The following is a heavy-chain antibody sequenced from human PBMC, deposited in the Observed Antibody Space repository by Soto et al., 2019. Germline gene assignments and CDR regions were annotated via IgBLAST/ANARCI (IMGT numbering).Heavy chain of an antibody. CDR1: GFTVTDYY. D-gene: IGHD2-21*01. J-gene: IGHJ4*02. CDR2: ISSSGSTI. V-gene: IGHV3-11*04. Sequence: ALRLSCAASGFTVTDYYITWCRQAPEKGLEWVSYISSSGSTIYYADSVKGPFTISRDNAKNSLYLQMNSLRAEDTAVYYCSIGIAHHGHRCSDFWGPRILVTGSS. CDR3: SIGIAHHGHRCSDF.